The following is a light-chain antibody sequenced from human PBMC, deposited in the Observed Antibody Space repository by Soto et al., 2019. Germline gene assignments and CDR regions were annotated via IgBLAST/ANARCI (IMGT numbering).Light chain of an antibody. Sequence: DIQMTQSPSSLSAYLGARVTITCRASQGISNYLAWYKQKPGKAPKLLSYAASSLQSGVPSRVSGSGSGTDFTLTISSLKPEDFATYYCQQSYSTSITFGQGTRLEIK. CDR3: QQSYSTSIT. CDR2: AAS. CDR1: QGISNY. J-gene: IGKJ5*01. V-gene: IGKV1-39*01.